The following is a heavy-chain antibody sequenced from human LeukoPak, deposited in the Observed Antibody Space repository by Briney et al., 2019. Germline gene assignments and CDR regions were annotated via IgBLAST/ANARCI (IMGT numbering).Heavy chain of an antibody. Sequence: PGGSLRLSCAASGFTFSSYAMHWVRQAPGKGLEWVAVISYDGSNKYYADSVKGRFTISRDNSKNTLYLQMNSLRAEDTAVYYCARVPAEAGTYWGQGTLVTVSS. CDR1: GFTFSSYA. D-gene: IGHD6-19*01. J-gene: IGHJ4*02. CDR3: ARVPAEAGTY. V-gene: IGHV3-30*04. CDR2: ISYDGSNK.